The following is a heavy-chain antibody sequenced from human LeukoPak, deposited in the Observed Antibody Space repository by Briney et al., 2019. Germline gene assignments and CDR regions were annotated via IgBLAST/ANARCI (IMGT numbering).Heavy chain of an antibody. V-gene: IGHV3-21*01. Sequence: GGSLRLSCAASGFTFSSYEMNWVRQAPGKGLEWVSSISSSSSYIYYADSVKGRFTISRDNAKNSLYLQMNSLRAEDTTVYYCARDGEAYCSGGSCSYFDYWGQGTLVTVSS. J-gene: IGHJ4*02. CDR3: ARDGEAYCSGGSCSYFDY. D-gene: IGHD2-15*01. CDR2: ISSSSSYI. CDR1: GFTFSSYE.